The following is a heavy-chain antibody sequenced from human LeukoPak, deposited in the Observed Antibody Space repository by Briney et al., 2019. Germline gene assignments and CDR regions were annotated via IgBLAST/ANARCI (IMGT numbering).Heavy chain of an antibody. J-gene: IGHJ3*02. D-gene: IGHD3-22*01. Sequence: SETLSLTCTVSGGSLSSGGYYWSWIRQHPGKGLEWIGYIYYSGSTYYNPSLKSRVTISVDTSKNQFSLKLSSVTAADTAVYYCARDPHYYDSSGPLDAFDIWGQGTMVTVSS. CDR1: GGSLSSGGYY. CDR3: ARDPHYYDSSGPLDAFDI. CDR2: IYYSGST. V-gene: IGHV4-31*03.